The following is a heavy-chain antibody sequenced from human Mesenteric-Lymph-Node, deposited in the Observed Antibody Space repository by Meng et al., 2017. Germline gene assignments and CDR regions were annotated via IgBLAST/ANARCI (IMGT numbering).Heavy chain of an antibody. CDR2: ISWNSGTI. Sequence: GGSLRLSCAASGFRFDDYAMHWVRQAPGKGLEWVSGISWNSGTIGYADSVKGRFTISRDNAKNSLYLQMNSLRAEDMALYYCAKDFEGGLWGDGMDVWGQGTTVTVSS. J-gene: IGHJ6*02. D-gene: IGHD2-8*02. CDR1: GFRFDDYA. CDR3: AKDFEGGLWGDGMDV. V-gene: IGHV3-9*03.